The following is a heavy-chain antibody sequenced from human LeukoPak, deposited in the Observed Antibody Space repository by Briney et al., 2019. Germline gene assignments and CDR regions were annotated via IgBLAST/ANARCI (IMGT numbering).Heavy chain of an antibody. D-gene: IGHD5-18*01. CDR3: ARDGGYSYDP. Sequence: AETLSLTCTVSGVSVSSYYWSWIRQPAGKGLEWIGRFYSSGTTHYNPSLKSRVTISVDTSKNQCSLKLTSVTVADTAVYYCARDGGYSYDPWGQGTLVTVSS. CDR2: FYSSGTT. J-gene: IGHJ5*02. CDR1: GVSVSSYY. V-gene: IGHV4-4*07.